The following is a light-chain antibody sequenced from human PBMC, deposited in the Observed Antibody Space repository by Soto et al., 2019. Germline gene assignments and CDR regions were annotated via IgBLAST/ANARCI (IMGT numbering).Light chain of an antibody. J-gene: IGKJ5*01. CDR2: AAS. V-gene: IGKV1-17*01. CDR3: QQGYTSAIT. CDR1: QGIRND. Sequence: DVEITQSPSSRSSSVGDRVTITCRASQGIRNDLGWYQQKPGKAPKRLMFAASSLQSGVPSRFSGSGSGTDFTLTINSLQHEDFATDYCQQGYTSAITFGQGTRLEIK.